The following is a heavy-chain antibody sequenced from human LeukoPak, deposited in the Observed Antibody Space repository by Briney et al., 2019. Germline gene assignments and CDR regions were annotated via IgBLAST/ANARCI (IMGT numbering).Heavy chain of an antibody. V-gene: IGHV3-11*06. Sequence: GGSLRLSCAASGFTFSDYYMSWIRQAPGKGLEWVSYISSSSSYTNYADSVKGRFTISRDDAKNSLYLQMNSLRAEDTAVYYCARDSYQYSSSWYGVNYFDYWGQGTLVTVSS. CDR3: ARDSYQYSSSWYGVNYFDY. D-gene: IGHD6-13*01. J-gene: IGHJ4*02. CDR1: GFTFSDYY. CDR2: ISSSSSYT.